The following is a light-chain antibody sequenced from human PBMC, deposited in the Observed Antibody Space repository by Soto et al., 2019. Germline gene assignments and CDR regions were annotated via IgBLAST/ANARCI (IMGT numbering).Light chain of an antibody. CDR2: DAS. J-gene: IGKJ4*01. CDR1: HRVNIY. CDR3: QQYNNWPLT. V-gene: IGKV3-15*01. Sequence: EILMTQSPATLSVSPGERATLSCMASHRVNIYIAWYQQRPGQAPRLLIYDASTRATDIPARFSGSGSGTEFTLTISSLQSEDFAVYYCQQYNNWPLTFGGGTKVDIK.